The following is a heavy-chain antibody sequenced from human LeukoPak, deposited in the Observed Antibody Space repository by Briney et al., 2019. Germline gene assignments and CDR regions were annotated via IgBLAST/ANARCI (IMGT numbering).Heavy chain of an antibody. CDR3: AKDLDYYDSSGYYLADY. Sequence: PGGSLRLSCAASGFTFSSYAMSWVRQAPGKGLEWVSAISGSGGSTYYADSVKGRFTISRDNSKNTLYLQMNSLRAEDTAVYYCAKDLDYYDSSGYYLADYWGQGTLVTVSS. V-gene: IGHV3-23*01. J-gene: IGHJ4*02. CDR1: GFTFSSYA. D-gene: IGHD3-22*01. CDR2: ISGSGGST.